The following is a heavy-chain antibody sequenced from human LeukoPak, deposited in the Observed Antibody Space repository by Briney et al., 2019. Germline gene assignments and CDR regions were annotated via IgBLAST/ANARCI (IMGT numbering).Heavy chain of an antibody. V-gene: IGHV1-69*01. CDR3: AREAPDSSGYYYFDY. CDR2: IIPIFGTA. D-gene: IGHD3-22*01. J-gene: IGHJ4*02. CDR1: GGTFSSYA. Sequence: GSSVKVSCKASGGTFSSYAISWVRQAPGQGREWMGGIIPIFGTANYAQKFQGRVTITADESTSTAYMELSSLRSEDTAVYYCAREAPDSSGYYYFDYWGQGTLVTVSS.